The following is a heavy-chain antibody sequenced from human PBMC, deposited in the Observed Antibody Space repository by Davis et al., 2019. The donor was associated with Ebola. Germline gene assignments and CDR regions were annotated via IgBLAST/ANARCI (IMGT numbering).Heavy chain of an antibody. Sequence: SETLSLTCTVSGGSISNYYWSWIRQPPGKGLEWIGYIYYSGNTNYNPSLESRVTISVDTSKNQFSLNLRSVTAADTAVYYCARRRLSFEAIDYWGQGTLVTVSS. CDR1: GGSISNYY. V-gene: IGHV4-59*01. D-gene: IGHD1-26*01. CDR2: IYYSGNT. J-gene: IGHJ4*02. CDR3: ARRRLSFEAIDY.